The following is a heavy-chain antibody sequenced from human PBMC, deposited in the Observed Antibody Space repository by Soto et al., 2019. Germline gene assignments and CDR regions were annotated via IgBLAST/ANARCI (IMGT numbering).Heavy chain of an antibody. D-gene: IGHD3-22*01. CDR1: GYTFTSYY. CDR3: ARDRQWLWSDTQAGTFDY. CDR2: INPSGGST. J-gene: IGHJ4*02. Sequence: ASVKVSCKASGYTFTSYYMHWVRQAPGQGLEWMGIINPSGGSTSYAQKFQGRVTMTRDTSTSTVYMELSSLRSEDTAVYYCARDRQWLWSDTQAGTFDYWGRGTLVTVSS. V-gene: IGHV1-46*01.